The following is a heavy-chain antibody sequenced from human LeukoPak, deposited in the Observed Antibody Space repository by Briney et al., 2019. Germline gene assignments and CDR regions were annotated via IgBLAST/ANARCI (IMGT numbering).Heavy chain of an antibody. CDR2: ISYDGSNK. Sequence: GGSLRLSCAASGFTFSSYAMHWVRQAPGKGLEWVAVISYDGSNKYYADSVKGRFTIPRDNSKNTLYLQMNSLRVEDTAVYYCARGDRIVVAPAAMEDYWGQGTLVTVSS. CDR1: GFTFSSYA. D-gene: IGHD2-2*01. V-gene: IGHV3-30-3*01. J-gene: IGHJ4*02. CDR3: ARGDRIVVAPAAMEDY.